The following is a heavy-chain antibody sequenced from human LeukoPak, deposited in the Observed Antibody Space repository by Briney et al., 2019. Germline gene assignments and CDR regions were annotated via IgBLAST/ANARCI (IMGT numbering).Heavy chain of an antibody. CDR3: AKDFSSGYYITTFDY. Sequence: GGSLRLSCAASGFTFSTYAMSWVRQAPGKGLEWVSTISGSAGSTYYADSVKGRFTISRDNSMNTLYLQMNSLRAEDTAVYSCAKDFSSGYYITTFDYWGQGTLVTVSS. J-gene: IGHJ4*02. CDR2: ISGSAGST. D-gene: IGHD3-22*01. V-gene: IGHV3-23*01. CDR1: GFTFSTYA.